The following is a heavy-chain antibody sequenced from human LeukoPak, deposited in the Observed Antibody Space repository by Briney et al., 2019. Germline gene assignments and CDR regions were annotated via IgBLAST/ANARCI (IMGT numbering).Heavy chain of an antibody. CDR2: IHPCDSDT. CDR3: AGRGYSSGSDLEYYFDY. Sequence: ESLKLYLNGSGYSLTSYWIDLVRQPPGKGLEGIGIIHPCDSDTRYSPSFQGQVTISADKSISTAYLQWSSLKASDTAMYYCAGRGYSSGSDLEYYFDYWGQGTLVTVSS. J-gene: IGHJ4*02. CDR1: GYSLTSYW. D-gene: IGHD6-19*01. V-gene: IGHV5-51*01.